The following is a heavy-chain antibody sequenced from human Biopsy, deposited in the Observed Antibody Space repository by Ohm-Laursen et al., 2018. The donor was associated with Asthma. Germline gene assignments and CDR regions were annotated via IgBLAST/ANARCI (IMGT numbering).Heavy chain of an antibody. CDR1: GYTFTAYY. V-gene: IGHV1-18*04. CDR3: ASGLGMDV. J-gene: IGHJ6*02. CDR2: ISAYNGNT. Sequence: SVKVSCKTSGYTFTAYYIHWVRQAPGQGLEWMGWISAYNGNTNYAQKLQGRVTMTTDTSTSTAYTELRSLRSDDTAVYYCASGLGMDVWGQGTTVTVSS.